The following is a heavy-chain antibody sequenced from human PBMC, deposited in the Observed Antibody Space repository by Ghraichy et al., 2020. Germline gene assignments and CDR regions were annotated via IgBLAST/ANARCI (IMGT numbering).Heavy chain of an antibody. J-gene: IGHJ6*02. D-gene: IGHD3-3*01. CDR1: GFTVSSNY. Sequence: GESLNISCAASGFTVSSNYMSWVRQAPGKGLEWVSVIYSGGSAYYADSVKGRFTISRDNSKNTLYLQMNSLRAEDTAVYYCAREGGHYDFWSGYYRRVYGMDVWGQGTTVTVSS. V-gene: IGHV3-66*01. CDR3: AREGGHYDFWSGYYRRVYGMDV. CDR2: IYSGGSA.